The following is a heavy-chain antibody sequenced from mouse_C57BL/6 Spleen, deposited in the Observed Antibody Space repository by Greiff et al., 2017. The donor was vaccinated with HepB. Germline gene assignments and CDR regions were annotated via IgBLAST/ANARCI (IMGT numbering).Heavy chain of an antibody. J-gene: IGHJ1*03. CDR2: IYPGDGDT. D-gene: IGHD4-1*02. CDR1: GYAFSSYW. Sequence: VQLVESGAELVKPGASVKISCKASGYAFSSYWMNWVKQRPGKGLEWIGQIYPGDGDTNYNGKFKGKATLTADKSSSTAYMQLSSLTSEDSAVYFCATPTVDWYFDVWGTGTTVTVSS. V-gene: IGHV1-80*01. CDR3: ATPTVDWYFDV.